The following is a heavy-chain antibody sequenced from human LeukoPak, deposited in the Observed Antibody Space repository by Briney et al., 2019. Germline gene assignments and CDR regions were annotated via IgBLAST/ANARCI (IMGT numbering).Heavy chain of an antibody. CDR1: GGSISNYY. Sequence: SQTLSLTCTVSGGSISNYYWNWIRQSPGKGLEWIGYILSSGSTHHNPSLTSRISLSVDTSKNQFSLKLSSVTAADTAVYYCARRVISEFSIDKGNWLDPWGQGTLVTVSS. CDR2: ILSSGST. J-gene: IGHJ5*02. D-gene: IGHD3-3*02. V-gene: IGHV4-4*09. CDR3: ARRVISEFSIDKGNWLDP.